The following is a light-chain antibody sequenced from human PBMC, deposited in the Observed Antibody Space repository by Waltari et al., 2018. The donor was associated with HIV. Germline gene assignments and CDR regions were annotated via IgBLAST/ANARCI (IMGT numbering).Light chain of an antibody. Sequence: SYVLTQPPSVSVAPGQKARITCEGKNIGSQSVHWYQQRPGQAPALVVHDDSDRPSGIPERFSGSNSGNTATLTISRVEAGDEADYYCQVWHSNSDHVVFGGGTKLTVL. J-gene: IGLJ2*01. CDR3: QVWHSNSDHVV. CDR1: NIGSQS. V-gene: IGLV3-21*02. CDR2: DDS.